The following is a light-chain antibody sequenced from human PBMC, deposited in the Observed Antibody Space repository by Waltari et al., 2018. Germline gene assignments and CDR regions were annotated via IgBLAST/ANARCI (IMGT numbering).Light chain of an antibody. J-gene: IGKJ1*01. V-gene: IGKV1-5*03. CDR1: RTIGSW. CDR3: QQYTTFPWS. Sequence: DIQMTQSPSTLSAYVGETMTITCRPSRTIGSWLAWYQQKPGTATKLLMYKASNLERGVPSRFSGSGSGTQFTLTISSLQPDDFATYYCQQYTTFPWSFGQGTKVEI. CDR2: KAS.